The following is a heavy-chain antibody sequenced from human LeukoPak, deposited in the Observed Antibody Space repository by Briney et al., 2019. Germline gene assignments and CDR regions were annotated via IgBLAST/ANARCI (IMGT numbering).Heavy chain of an antibody. CDR1: GGSISSYY. CDR2: IYYSGST. Sequence: SETLSLTCTVSGGSISSYYWSWIRQPPGKGLEWIGYIYYSGSTYYNPSLKSRVTISVDTSKNQFSLKLSSVTAADTAVYYCARGGGYSSSWPWYFDLWGRGTLVTVSS. J-gene: IGHJ2*01. CDR3: ARGGGYSSSWPWYFDL. D-gene: IGHD6-13*01. V-gene: IGHV4-59*12.